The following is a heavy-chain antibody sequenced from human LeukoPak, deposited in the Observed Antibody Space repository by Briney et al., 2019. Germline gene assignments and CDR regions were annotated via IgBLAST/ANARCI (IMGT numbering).Heavy chain of an antibody. J-gene: IGHJ6*02. CDR2: IIGSGGST. Sequence: GGALRLSWAAPGFPFFSFALSWVPQAPGGGVEGVSAIIGSGGSTYYADSVKGRFTISRDNSKNTLYLQMNSLRAEDTAVYYCAKDASYSSSWRIYYYGMDVWGQGTTVTVSS. CDR3: AKDASYSSSWRIYYYGMDV. V-gene: IGHV3-23*01. CDR1: GFPFFSFA. D-gene: IGHD6-13*01.